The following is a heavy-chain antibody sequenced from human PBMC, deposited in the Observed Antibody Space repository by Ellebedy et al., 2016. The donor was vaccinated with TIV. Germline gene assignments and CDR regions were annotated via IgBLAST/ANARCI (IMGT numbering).Heavy chain of an antibody. CDR1: GGSFSGYY. V-gene: IGHV4-34*01. Sequence: MPSETLSLTCAVFGGSFSGYYWSWIRQSPGKGLKWIGKINHSGSTNYNPSLKSRVIISVDTSKNQLSLKLRSVTAADTAVYYCVRCPYYYYGMDVWGQGTTVTVSS. CDR2: INHSGST. J-gene: IGHJ6*02. CDR3: VRCPYYYYGMDV.